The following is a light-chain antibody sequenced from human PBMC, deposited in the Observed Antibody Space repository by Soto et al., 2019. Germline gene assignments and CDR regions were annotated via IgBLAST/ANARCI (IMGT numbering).Light chain of an antibody. Sequence: DIPMTQSPSSLSASVGDRVTITCRASQTISSWFAWYQQKPGKAPKLLIYKASSLESGVPSRFSGSGSGTEFTLTISSLQPDDFATYYSQQYNSYSPWTFGQGTKV. CDR2: KAS. J-gene: IGKJ1*01. CDR1: QTISSW. CDR3: QQYNSYSPWT. V-gene: IGKV1-5*03.